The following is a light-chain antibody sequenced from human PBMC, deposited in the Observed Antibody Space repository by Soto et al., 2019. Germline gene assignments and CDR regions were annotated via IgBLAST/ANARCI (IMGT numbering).Light chain of an antibody. CDR1: QSVSRK. J-gene: IGKJ4*01. Sequence: EILMTQSPATLSVSPGERVTRSCRASQSVSRKLGWYQQKPGQAPRLLIYDASSRATGILARFSGSGSGTEFTLTISSLQSEDFAVYYCQQYNNWFPFTFGGGTKVEIK. CDR2: DAS. CDR3: QQYNNWFPFT. V-gene: IGKV3-15*01.